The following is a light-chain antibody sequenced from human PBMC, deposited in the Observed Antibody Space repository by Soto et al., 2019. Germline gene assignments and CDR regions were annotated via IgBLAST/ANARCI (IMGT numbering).Light chain of an antibody. CDR3: SSYTSSSTPYV. CDR2: DVS. CDR1: SSDICGYNY. Sequence: QSVLTQPASVSGSPGQSITIFCTGTSSDICGYNYVSWYQQHPGKAPKLMIYDVSNRPSWVSNRFSGSKSGNTASLTISGLQAEDEADYYCSSYTSSSTPYVFGTGTKVTVL. J-gene: IGLJ1*01. V-gene: IGLV2-14*01.